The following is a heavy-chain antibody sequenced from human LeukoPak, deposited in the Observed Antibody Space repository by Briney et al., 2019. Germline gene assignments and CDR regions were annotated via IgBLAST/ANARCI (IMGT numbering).Heavy chain of an antibody. V-gene: IGHV1-8*01. CDR2: MNPNSGNT. CDR3: ARGGSSGWYVDY. CDR1: GYTFTSYD. J-gene: IGHJ4*02. Sequence: ASVRVSCKASGYTFTSYDINWVRQATGQGLEWMGWMNPNSGNTGYAQKFQGRVTMTRNTSISTAYMELSSLRSEDTAVYYCARGGSSGWYVDYWGQGTLVTVSS. D-gene: IGHD6-19*01.